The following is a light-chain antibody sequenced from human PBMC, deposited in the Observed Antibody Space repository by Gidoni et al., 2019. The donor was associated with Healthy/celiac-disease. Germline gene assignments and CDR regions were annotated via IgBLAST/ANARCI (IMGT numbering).Light chain of an antibody. CDR1: QVISNY. Sequence: DIQMTQSPSSLSASVGDRVTITCRASQVISNYLAWYQQKPGKVPKLLIYAASTLQSGVPSRFSGSGSGTDFTPTISSLQPEDVATYYCQKYNSARTFXQXTKVEIK. V-gene: IGKV1-27*01. CDR2: AAS. CDR3: QKYNSART. J-gene: IGKJ1*01.